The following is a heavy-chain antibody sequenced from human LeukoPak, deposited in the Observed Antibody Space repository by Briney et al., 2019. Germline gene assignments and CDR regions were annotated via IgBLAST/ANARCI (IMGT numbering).Heavy chain of an antibody. Sequence: SETLSLTCTVSGGSTSSGSYYWSWIRQPAGKGLEWIGRIYTSGSTNYNPSLKSRVTISVDTSKNQFSLKLSSVTAADTAVYYCARLSRHGSGSSWGQGTLVTVSS. D-gene: IGHD3-10*01. CDR1: GGSTSSGSYY. J-gene: IGHJ4*02. CDR3: ARLSRHGSGSS. CDR2: IYTSGST. V-gene: IGHV4-61*02.